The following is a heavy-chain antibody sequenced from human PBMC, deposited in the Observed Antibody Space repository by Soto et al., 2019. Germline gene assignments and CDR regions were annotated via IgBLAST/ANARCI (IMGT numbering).Heavy chain of an antibody. CDR3: ARDHYGPGWFDP. J-gene: IGHJ5*02. CDR2: ISSSSSYT. D-gene: IGHD3-10*01. V-gene: IGHV3-11*05. CDR1: GFTFSDYY. Sequence: QVQLVESGGGLVKPGVSLRLSCAASGFTFSDYYMNWIRQAPGKGLEWVSYISSSSSYTNYGDSVKGRFTISRDNAKNSLYLQMNSLRAEDTAVYYCARDHYGPGWFDPWGQGTLVTVSS.